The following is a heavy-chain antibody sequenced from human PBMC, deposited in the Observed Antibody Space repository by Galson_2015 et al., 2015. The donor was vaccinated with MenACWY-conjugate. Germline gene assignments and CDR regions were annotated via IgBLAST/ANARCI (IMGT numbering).Heavy chain of an antibody. CDR1: GYTFTRYF. V-gene: IGHV1-46*01. CDR2: INPSGGST. CDR3: ARGEVRFGP. Sequence: SVKVSCKASGYTFTRYFMQWVRQAPGQGLEWMGLINPSGGSTVYAQNFEGRVTLSRDTSTSTVYMELSSLQSEDTAVYYCARGEVRFGPWGQGTLVTVSS. J-gene: IGHJ5*02.